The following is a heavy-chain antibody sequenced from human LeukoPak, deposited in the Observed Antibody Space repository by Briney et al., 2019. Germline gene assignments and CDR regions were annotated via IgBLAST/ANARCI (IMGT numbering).Heavy chain of an antibody. CDR1: GFTFDDYA. V-gene: IGHV3-74*01. CDR2: INRDGSGI. D-gene: IGHD5-18*01. J-gene: IGHJ3*02. Sequence: GGSLRLSCAASGFTFDDYAMHWVRQAPGKGLVWVSRINRDGSGIIYADSVKGRFTISRDNAKNTLYLQMNSLRAEDTAVYYCARAPPSNGYSYHFDIWGQGTMVTVSS. CDR3: ARAPPSNGYSYHFDI.